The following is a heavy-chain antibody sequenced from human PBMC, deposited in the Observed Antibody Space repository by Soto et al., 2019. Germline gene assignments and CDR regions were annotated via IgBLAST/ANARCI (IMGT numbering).Heavy chain of an antibody. J-gene: IGHJ5*02. D-gene: IGHD3-16*01. Sequence: QVQLMQSGPEVKKTGASVKVSCKASGYTFTENQIHWLRRAPGQRLEWMGRIDPKSGDTTFAQTYQGRVTMTRDTSGNTVYMELTRLTSDDTAIYYCARRQLRDYIRWSFDPWGQGTLVTVSS. CDR2: IDPKSGDT. CDR3: ARRQLRDYIRWSFDP. CDR1: GYTFTENQ. V-gene: IGHV1-2*02.